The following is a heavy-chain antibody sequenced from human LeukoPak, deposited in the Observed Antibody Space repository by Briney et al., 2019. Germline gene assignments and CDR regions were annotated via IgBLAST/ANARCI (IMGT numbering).Heavy chain of an antibody. V-gene: IGHV4-4*07. J-gene: IGHJ3*02. D-gene: IGHD3-10*01. CDR2: IYTSGST. CDR3: ARADLWFGELFWGAFKI. Sequence: SETLSLTCTASGGSISSYYWSWIRQPAGKGLEWIGRIYTSGSTNYNPSLKSRVTMSVDTSKNQFSRKLRSVTAADTAVYYCARADLWFGELFWGAFKIRVKRPMVTVSS. CDR1: GGSISSYY.